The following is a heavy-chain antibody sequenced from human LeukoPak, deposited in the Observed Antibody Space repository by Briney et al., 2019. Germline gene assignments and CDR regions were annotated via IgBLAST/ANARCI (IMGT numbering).Heavy chain of an antibody. D-gene: IGHD3-3*01. CDR2: IKQDGSER. V-gene: IGHV3-7*01. CDR1: GFTLSSYW. J-gene: IGHJ4*02. CDR3: ATDGGPFDD. Sequence: GGSLRHSCAASGFTLSSYWMSWVRQPPGKGLEWVANIKQDGSERYYVDSVKGRFTISRDNAKKSVYLQMNSLRGEDTAVYYCATDGGPFDDWGEGTLVTVSS.